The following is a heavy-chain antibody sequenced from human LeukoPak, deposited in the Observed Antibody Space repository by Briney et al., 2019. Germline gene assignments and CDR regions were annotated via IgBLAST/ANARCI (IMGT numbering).Heavy chain of an antibody. V-gene: IGHV1-69*05. CDR2: IIPIFGTA. Sequence: SVKVSCKASGGTFSSYAISWVRQAPGQGLEWMGGIIPIFGTANYAQKFQGRVTITTDESTSTAYMELSSLRSEDTAVYYCAGSSQHTYYYYYYMDVWGEGTTVTVSS. CDR3: AGSSQHTYYYYYYMDV. CDR1: GGTFSSYA. J-gene: IGHJ6*03. D-gene: IGHD6-13*01.